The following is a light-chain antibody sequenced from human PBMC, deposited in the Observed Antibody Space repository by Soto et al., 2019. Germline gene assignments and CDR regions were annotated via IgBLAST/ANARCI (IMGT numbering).Light chain of an antibody. CDR3: CSYAGSSTFPYV. J-gene: IGLJ1*01. V-gene: IGLV2-23*02. CDR2: EVR. CDR1: KKEVGSYNL. Sequence: QSALTQPSSGSGAPGTTITVSFTGTKKEVGSYNLVSWYLHHPGKAPKLMIYEVRKRPSGVSNLFSGSKSGNTASLTISGLQAEDDADYYCCSYAGSSTFPYVFGTGTDVTVL.